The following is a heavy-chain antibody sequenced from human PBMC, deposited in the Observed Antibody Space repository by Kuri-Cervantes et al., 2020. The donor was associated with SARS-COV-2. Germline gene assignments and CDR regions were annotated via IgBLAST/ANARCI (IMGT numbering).Heavy chain of an antibody. CDR1: GFTFDDYT. D-gene: IGHD5-18*01. Sequence: LSLTCAASGFTFDDYTMHWVRQAPGKGLEWVSLISWDGGSTYYADSVKGRFTISRDNSKNSLYLQMNSLRTEDTALYYCAKPSRTAMVTGTYYFDYWGQGTLVTVSS. J-gene: IGHJ4*02. CDR3: AKPSRTAMVTGTYYFDY. V-gene: IGHV3-43*01. CDR2: ISWDGGST.